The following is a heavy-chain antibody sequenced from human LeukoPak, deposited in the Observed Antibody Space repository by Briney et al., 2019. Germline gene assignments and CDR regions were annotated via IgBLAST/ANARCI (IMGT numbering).Heavy chain of an antibody. CDR1: GFTFSSYG. CDR3: ARLNYYDSSGYYKSDYYYGMDV. V-gene: IGHV3-33*01. CDR2: IWYDGSNK. D-gene: IGHD3-22*01. Sequence: GGSLRLSCAASGFTFSSYGMHWVRQAPGKGLKWVAVIWYDGSNKYYADSVKGRFTISRDNSKNTLYLQMNSLRAEDTAVYYCARLNYYDSSGYYKSDYYYGMDVWGQGTTVTVSS. J-gene: IGHJ6*02.